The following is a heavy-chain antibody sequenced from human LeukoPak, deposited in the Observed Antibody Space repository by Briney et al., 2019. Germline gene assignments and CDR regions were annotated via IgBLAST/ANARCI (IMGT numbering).Heavy chain of an antibody. Sequence: GGSLRLSCAASGFTFSNYDMHWVRQVPGKGLEWVAAIATVGDTFYPDSVKGRFTISRENAKNSLYLQMNSLRAEDTAVYYCARDCLPSSDLDYWGQGTLVTVSS. CDR2: IATVGDT. V-gene: IGHV3-13*01. D-gene: IGHD6-19*01. CDR1: GFTFSNYD. J-gene: IGHJ4*02. CDR3: ARDCLPSSDLDY.